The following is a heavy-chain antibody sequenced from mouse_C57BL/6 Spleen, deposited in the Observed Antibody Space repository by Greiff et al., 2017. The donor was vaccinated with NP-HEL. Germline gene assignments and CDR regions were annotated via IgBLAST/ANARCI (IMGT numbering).Heavy chain of an antibody. CDR3: ARRYFPYYYGSSYAMDY. CDR2: ISTYYGDA. Sequence: QVQLKESGPELVRPGVSVKISCKGSGYTFTDYAMHWVKQSHAKSLEWIGVISTYYGDASYNQQFKDKAPLTVAKSSRTAYMELARLTSEDSAVYYCARRYFPYYYGSSYAMDYWGQGTSVTVSS. V-gene: IGHV1-67*01. J-gene: IGHJ4*01. D-gene: IGHD1-1*01. CDR1: GYTFTDYA.